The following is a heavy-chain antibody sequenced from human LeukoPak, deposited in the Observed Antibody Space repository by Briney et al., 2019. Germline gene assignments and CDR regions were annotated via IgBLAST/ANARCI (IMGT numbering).Heavy chain of an antibody. CDR2: ITSGGDYM. CDR1: GFTFGGYT. J-gene: IGHJ4*02. CDR3: ARVSIFGVVIANDY. D-gene: IGHD3-16*02. V-gene: IGHV3-21*01. Sequence: GGSLRLSCAASGFTFGGYTMSWVRQAPGKGLQWVSTITSGGDYMYYADPVKGRFPISRDDSKNSLYLHMNSLRAEDTAVYYCARVSIFGVVIANDYWGEGTVVTVSS.